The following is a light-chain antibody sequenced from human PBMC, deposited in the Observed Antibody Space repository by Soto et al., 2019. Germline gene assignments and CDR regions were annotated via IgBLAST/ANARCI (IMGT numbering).Light chain of an antibody. CDR3: SSYTANTAWV. CDR2: EVS. Sequence: QSVLTQPASVSGSPGQSITISCTGTSSDIGRYRYVTWYQQHPGKAPKLMIYEVSNRPSGVSNRFSGSKSGNTASLTISGLQAEDEADYYCSSYTANTAWVFGGGTKLTVL. CDR1: SSDIGRYRY. V-gene: IGLV2-14*01. J-gene: IGLJ3*02.